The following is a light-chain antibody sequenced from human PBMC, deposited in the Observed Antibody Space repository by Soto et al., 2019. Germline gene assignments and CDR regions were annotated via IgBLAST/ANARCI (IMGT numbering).Light chain of an antibody. J-gene: IGLJ1*01. CDR3: SSYTSSSTLPYV. CDR2: DVS. Sequence: QSALTQPASVSGSPGQPITISCTGTSSDVGGYNYVSWYQQHPGKAPKLMIYDVSNRPSGVSNRFSGSKSGNTASLTISGLQAEDEADYYCSSYTSSSTLPYVFGTGTKLTVL. CDR1: SSDVGGYNY. V-gene: IGLV2-14*01.